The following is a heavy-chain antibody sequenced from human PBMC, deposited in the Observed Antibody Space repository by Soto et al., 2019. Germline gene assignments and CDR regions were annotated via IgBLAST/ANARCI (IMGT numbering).Heavy chain of an antibody. J-gene: IGHJ4*02. CDR2: ISAGGVST. D-gene: IGHD4-17*01. CDR3: AKVPLRPYDFDY. CDR1: GFIFNNYA. V-gene: IGHV3-23*01. Sequence: EVQLLDSGGGLAQPGGSLRVSCAASGFIFNNYAMNWVRQAPGEGLQWVAGISAGGVSTYYADSVKGRFIISRDNSKNTLFLQMNSLRAEDTAIYYWAKVPLRPYDFDYWGLGTLVTVSS.